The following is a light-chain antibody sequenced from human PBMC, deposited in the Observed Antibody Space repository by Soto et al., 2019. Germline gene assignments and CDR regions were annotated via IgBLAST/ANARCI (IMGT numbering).Light chain of an antibody. Sequence: QSVLTQPASVSGSPGQSITISCTGTSSDVGGYNYVSWYQQHPGKAPKLMIYDVSNRPSGVSNRFSGSKSGHTASLTISGLQAEDEADYYCSSYTSSSTQVFGGGTKLTVL. CDR2: DVS. CDR1: SSDVGGYNY. CDR3: SSYTSSSTQV. J-gene: IGLJ2*01. V-gene: IGLV2-14*01.